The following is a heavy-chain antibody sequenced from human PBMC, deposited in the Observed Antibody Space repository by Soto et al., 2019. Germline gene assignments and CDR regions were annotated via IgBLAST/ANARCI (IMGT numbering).Heavy chain of an antibody. V-gene: IGHV4-31*03. CDR2: IYYSGST. D-gene: IGHD3-3*01. Sequence: NPSETLSLTCTVSGGSISSGGYYWSWIRQHPGKGLEWIGYIYYSGSTYYNPSLKSRVTISVDTSKNQFSLKLSSVTAADTAVYYCARGGGDYDFWSGYSNYFDYWGQGTLVTVSS. CDR1: GGSISSGGYY. J-gene: IGHJ4*02. CDR3: ARGGGDYDFWSGYSNYFDY.